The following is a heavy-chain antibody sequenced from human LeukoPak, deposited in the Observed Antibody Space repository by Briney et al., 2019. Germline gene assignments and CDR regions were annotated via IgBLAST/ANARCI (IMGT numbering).Heavy chain of an antibody. CDR2: ISAYNGNT. J-gene: IGHJ6*02. V-gene: IGHV1-18*01. CDR3: AGVSAGAARRDYYYGMDV. Sequence: ASVKVSCKASGYTFTSYGISWVRQAPGQGLEWMGWISAYNGNTNYAQKLQGRVTMTTDTSTSTAYMELRSLRSDDTAVYYCAGVSAGAARRDYYYGMDVWGQGTTVTVSS. D-gene: IGHD6-6*01. CDR1: GYTFTSYG.